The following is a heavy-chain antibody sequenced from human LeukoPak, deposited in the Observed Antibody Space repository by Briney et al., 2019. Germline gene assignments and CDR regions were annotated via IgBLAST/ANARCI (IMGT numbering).Heavy chain of an antibody. V-gene: IGHV3-74*01. CDR3: ARSGYYYGMDV. CDR1: GFTFSSYW. Sequence: GGSLRLSCAASGFTFSSYWMHWVRQAPGKGLVWVSRINSDGSSTSYADSVKGRFTISRDHAKNTLYLQMNSLRAEDTAVYYCARSGYYYGMDVWGQGTTVTVSS. CDR2: INSDGSST. J-gene: IGHJ6*02.